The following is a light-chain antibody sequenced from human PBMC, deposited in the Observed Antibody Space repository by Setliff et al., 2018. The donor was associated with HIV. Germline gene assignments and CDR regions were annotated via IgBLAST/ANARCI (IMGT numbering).Light chain of an antibody. CDR3: CSYTSSTPLCV. CDR2: DVN. Sequence: QSVLTQPASVSGSPGQSITISCAGTSSDVGTYNYVSWYQQHPGKAPKLMIYDVNNRPSGVSNRFSGSKSGNTASLTISGLQAEDEADYYCCSYTSSTPLCVFGTGTKVTVL. V-gene: IGLV2-14*03. J-gene: IGLJ1*01. CDR1: SSDVGTYNY.